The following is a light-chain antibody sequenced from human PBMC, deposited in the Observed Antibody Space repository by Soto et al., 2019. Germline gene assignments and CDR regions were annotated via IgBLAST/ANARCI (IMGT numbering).Light chain of an antibody. V-gene: IGLV2-18*02. CDR1: SSDIGTYNR. Sequence: QSALTQPPSVSGSPGQSVTISCTGTSSDIGTYNRVSWYQQPPGTAPKLVIYEVSYRPSGVPDRFSGSKSGTTASLTISGLQAEDEADYYCSSYKSNRDVVFGGGTKLTVL. J-gene: IGLJ2*01. CDR2: EVS. CDR3: SSYKSNRDVV.